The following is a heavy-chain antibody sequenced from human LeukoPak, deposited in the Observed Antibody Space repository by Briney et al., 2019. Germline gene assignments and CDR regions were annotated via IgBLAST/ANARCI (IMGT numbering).Heavy chain of an antibody. V-gene: IGHV4-34*01. CDR2: ISHSGST. J-gene: IGHJ5*02. CDR3: ARDNQFSSDSSGYINWFDP. D-gene: IGHD3-22*01. CDR1: GGSLSGYY. Sequence: SETLSLTCAVYGGSLSGYYWSWIRQPPGKGLEWIGEISHSGSTNCNTSLQSRVAISVDTSKNQISLKLSSVTAADTAVYYCARDNQFSSDSSGYINWFDPWGQGTLVTVSS.